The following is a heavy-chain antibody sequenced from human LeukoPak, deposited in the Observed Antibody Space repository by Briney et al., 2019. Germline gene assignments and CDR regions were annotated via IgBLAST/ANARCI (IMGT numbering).Heavy chain of an antibody. J-gene: IGHJ5*02. CDR3: ARRLTQYDCFDP. Sequence: SQTLSLTCAISGDSVSSNSVTWNWIRQSPSRGLEWLGRTYYRSTLYNDYAVSVRGRITVNPDTSKNQCSLHLNSVTPEDTAVYYCARRLTQYDCFDPWGQGILVTVSS. CDR2: TYYRSTLYN. CDR1: GDSVSSNSVT. D-gene: IGHD2-2*01. V-gene: IGHV6-1*01.